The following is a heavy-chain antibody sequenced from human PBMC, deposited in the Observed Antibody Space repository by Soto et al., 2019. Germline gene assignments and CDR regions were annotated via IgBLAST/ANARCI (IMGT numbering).Heavy chain of an antibody. V-gene: IGHV1-69*13. CDR1: GGTFSSYA. Sequence: ASVKVSCKASGGTFSSYAISWVRQAPGQGLEWMGGIIPIFGTANYAQKFQGRVTITADESTSTAYMELSSLRSEDTAVYYCASSLAVGYFDYWGQGTLVTVSS. J-gene: IGHJ4*02. D-gene: IGHD3-16*01. CDR3: ASSLAVGYFDY. CDR2: IIPIFGTA.